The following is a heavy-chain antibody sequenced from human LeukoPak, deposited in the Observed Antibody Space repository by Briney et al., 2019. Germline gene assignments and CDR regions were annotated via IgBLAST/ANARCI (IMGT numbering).Heavy chain of an antibody. V-gene: IGHV6-1*01. J-gene: IGHJ4*02. CDR1: GDSVSSNSAA. CDR2: TYYRSKWYN. CDR3: ARGPVAARSLLHY. Sequence: SQTLSLTCAISGDSVSSNSAAWNWIRHSPSRGLEWLGRTYYRSKWYNDYAVSVKSRITINPDTSKNQFSLQLNSVTPEDTAVYYCARGPVAARSLLHYWGQGTLVTVSS. D-gene: IGHD6-6*01.